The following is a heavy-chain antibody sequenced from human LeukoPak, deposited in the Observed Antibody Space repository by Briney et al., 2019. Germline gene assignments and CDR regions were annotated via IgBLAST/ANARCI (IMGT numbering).Heavy chain of an antibody. CDR2: IYYSGST. D-gene: IGHD4-17*01. CDR1: GGSISSGGYY. Sequence: PSQTLSLTCTVSGGSISSGGYYWSWIRQHPGKGLGWIGYIYYSGSTYYNPSLKSRVTISVDTSKNQFSLKLSSVTAADTAVYYCARFSTTLYGDYGFDYWGQGTLVTVSS. CDR3: ARFSTTLYGDYGFDY. V-gene: IGHV4-31*03. J-gene: IGHJ4*02.